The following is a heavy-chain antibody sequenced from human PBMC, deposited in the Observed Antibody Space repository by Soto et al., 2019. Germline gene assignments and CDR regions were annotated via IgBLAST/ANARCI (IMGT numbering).Heavy chain of an antibody. CDR1: GDSIRSYY. V-gene: IGHV4-59*01. J-gene: IGHJ4*02. CDR3: VREDTGADQLVSAHY. D-gene: IGHD2-2*01. CDR2: VFHTGNT. Sequence: SETLSLTCSVSGDSIRSYYLTWIRQPPGKGLQWIGYVFHTGNTNYNPSLKSRVTISEDASKNQVSLRLTSVTEDTAVYYCVREDTGADQLVSAHYWGQGTLVTVSS.